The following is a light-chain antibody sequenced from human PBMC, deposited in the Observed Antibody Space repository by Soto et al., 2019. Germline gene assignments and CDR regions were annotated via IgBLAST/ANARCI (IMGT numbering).Light chain of an antibody. CDR1: SSDVGAHNY. V-gene: IGLV2-14*01. Sequence: QSVLTQPASVSGSPGQSITISCTGTSSDVGAHNYVSWYQHHPGKVPKLLIYEVTNRPSGVSDRFSGSKSGNTASLTISGLQAEDEADYYCSSKRDSSTLFVFGTGTKGTAL. CDR3: SSKRDSSTLFV. J-gene: IGLJ1*01. CDR2: EVT.